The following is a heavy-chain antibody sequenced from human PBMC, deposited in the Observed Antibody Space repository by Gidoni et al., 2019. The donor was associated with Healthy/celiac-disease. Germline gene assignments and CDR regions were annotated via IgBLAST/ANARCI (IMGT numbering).Heavy chain of an antibody. D-gene: IGHD3-10*01. CDR2: INPNSGGT. J-gene: IGHJ5*02. Sequence: QVQLVQSGAEVKKPGASVKVSCKASGYTFTGYYMHWVRQAPGQGLEWMGWINPNSGGTNYAQKFQGRVTMTRDTSISTAYMELSRLRSDDTAVYYCAREGGLHYGSGSYWWFDPWGQGTLVTVSS. CDR3: AREGGLHYGSGSYWWFDP. V-gene: IGHV1-2*02. CDR1: GYTFTGYY.